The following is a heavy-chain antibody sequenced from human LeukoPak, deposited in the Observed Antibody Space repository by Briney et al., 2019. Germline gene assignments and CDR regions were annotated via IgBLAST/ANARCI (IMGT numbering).Heavy chain of an antibody. J-gene: IGHJ4*02. CDR2: ISGSGGST. CDR1: GFTFSSYA. D-gene: IGHD2-21*02. CDR3: GKDRGGDFELYY. Sequence: GGSLRLSCAASGFTFSSYAMSWVRQAPGKGLEWVSDISGSGGSTYYADSVKGRFTISRDNSKNTLYLQMNSLRAEDTAVYYCGKDRGGDFELYYWGQGTLVTVSS. V-gene: IGHV3-23*01.